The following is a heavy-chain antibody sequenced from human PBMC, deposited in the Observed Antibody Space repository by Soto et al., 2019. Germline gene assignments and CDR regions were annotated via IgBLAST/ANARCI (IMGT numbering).Heavy chain of an antibody. Sequence: EVQLVASGGGLVQPGGSLRLSCTASGFTFSSYWMSWVRQAPGKGLGWVTNIKEDGSGKYYVDSVKGRFSISRDNARNSLYLQMNSLRVEDTAVYYCVRVGRLGGYWGQGALVTGSS. CDR3: VRVGRLGGY. J-gene: IGHJ4*02. V-gene: IGHV3-7*03. CDR1: GFTFSSYW. CDR2: IKEDGSGK. D-gene: IGHD3-16*01.